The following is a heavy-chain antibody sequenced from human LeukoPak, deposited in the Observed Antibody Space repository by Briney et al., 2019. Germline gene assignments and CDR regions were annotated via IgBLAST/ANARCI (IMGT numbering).Heavy chain of an antibody. J-gene: IGHJ3*02. V-gene: IGHV4-61*02. CDR1: GGSISSASYY. Sequence: SQTLSLTCTVSGGSISSASYYWSWIRQPAGKGLEWIRRIYTSGSTNYNPSLKSRITISVDMSKNQSSLKLSSVTAADTAVYYCAGITMVRGVPHDAFDIWGQGTMVTVSS. D-gene: IGHD3-10*01. CDR2: IYTSGST. CDR3: AGITMVRGVPHDAFDI.